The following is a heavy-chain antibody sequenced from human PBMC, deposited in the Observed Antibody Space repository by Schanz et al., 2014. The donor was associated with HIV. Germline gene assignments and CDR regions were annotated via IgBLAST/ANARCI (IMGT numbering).Heavy chain of an antibody. V-gene: IGHV3-23*04. D-gene: IGHD2-15*01. J-gene: IGHJ4*02. CDR1: GFTFNSYA. CDR3: AKDIEVVVAAMGFDY. Sequence: VQLVESGGDVVQPGGSLRLACAASGFTFNSYAMSWVRQAPGKGLEWVSAISGSGGSTNYADSVKGRFTISRDNSKNTLYLQMNSLRAEDTAVYYCAKDIEVVVAAMGFDYWGQGTLVTVSS. CDR2: ISGSGGST.